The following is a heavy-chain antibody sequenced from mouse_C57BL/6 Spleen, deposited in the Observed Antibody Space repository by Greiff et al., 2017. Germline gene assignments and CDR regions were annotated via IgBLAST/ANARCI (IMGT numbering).Heavy chain of an antibody. Sequence: EVQLQQSGPELVKPGASVKISCKASGYSFTGYYMNWVKQSPEKSLEWIGEINPSTGGTTYNQKFKAKATLTVVKSSSTAYMQLKSLTSEYSSVYYCAVYYSNSYYYAMDYWGQGTSVTVSS. V-gene: IGHV1-42*01. J-gene: IGHJ4*01. D-gene: IGHD2-5*01. CDR2: INPSTGGT. CDR1: GYSFTGYY. CDR3: AVYYSNSYYYAMDY.